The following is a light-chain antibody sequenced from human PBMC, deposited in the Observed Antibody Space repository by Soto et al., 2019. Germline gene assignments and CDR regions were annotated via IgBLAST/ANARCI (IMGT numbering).Light chain of an antibody. CDR2: SNN. CDR1: SSNIGSNT. Sequence: QSVVTQPPSGSGTPGQRVTISCSGSSSNIGSNTVNCYQQLPGTAPKLLIYSNNQRPSGVPDRFSGSKSGTSASLAISGLKSEDEADYYCAAWDDSLNGRYVFGTGTKLTVL. V-gene: IGLV1-44*01. CDR3: AAWDDSLNGRYV. J-gene: IGLJ1*01.